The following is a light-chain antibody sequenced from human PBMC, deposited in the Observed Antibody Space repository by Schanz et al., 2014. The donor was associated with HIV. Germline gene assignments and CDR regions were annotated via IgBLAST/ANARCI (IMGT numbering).Light chain of an antibody. CDR1: SSNMGTGFD. J-gene: IGLJ3*02. V-gene: IGLV1-40*01. CDR2: ANT. Sequence: QSVLTQPPSVSGAPGQRVTISCTGSSSNMGTGFDVHWYQLLPGTAPKVLIFANTHRPSGVPDRFSGSKSGTSASLAISGLQDEDEADYFCQSFDSSLNGVLFGGGTKLTVL. CDR3: QSFDSSLNGVL.